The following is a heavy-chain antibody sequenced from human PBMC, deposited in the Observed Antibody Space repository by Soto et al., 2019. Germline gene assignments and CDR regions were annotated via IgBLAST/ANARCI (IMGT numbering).Heavy chain of an antibody. Sequence: SGPTLVNPTQTLTLTCTFSGFSLSTSGVGVGWIRQPPGKALEWLALIYWNDDKRYSPSLKSRLTITKDTSKNQVVLTMTNMDPVDTATYYCAHRQAGVYPRLVPFDYWGQGTLVTVSS. V-gene: IGHV2-5*01. CDR2: IYWNDDK. CDR1: GFSLSTSGVG. J-gene: IGHJ4*02. D-gene: IGHD6-13*01. CDR3: AHRQAGVYPRLVPFDY.